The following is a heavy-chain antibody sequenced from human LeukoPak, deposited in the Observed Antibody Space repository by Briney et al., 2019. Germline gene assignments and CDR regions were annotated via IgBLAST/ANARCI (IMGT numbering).Heavy chain of an antibody. CDR2: IYYSGST. J-gene: IGHJ4*02. CDR1: GGSISSYY. Sequence: PSETLSLTCTVSGGSISSYYWSWIRQPPGKGLEWIGYIYYSGSTNYNPSLKSRVTISVDTSKNQFSLKLSSVTAADTAVYYCARLGSSGWKDYWGQGTLVTVSS. V-gene: IGHV4-59*12. D-gene: IGHD6-19*01. CDR3: ARLGSSGWKDY.